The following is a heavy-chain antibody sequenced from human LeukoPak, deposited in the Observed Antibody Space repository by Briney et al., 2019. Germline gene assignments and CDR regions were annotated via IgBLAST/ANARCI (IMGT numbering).Heavy chain of an antibody. D-gene: IGHD2-21*01. CDR2: INMDGSQI. CDR3: VRDLRIEDV. CDR1: GFIFSNNW. J-gene: IGHJ6*02. V-gene: IGHV3-74*01. Sequence: PGGSLRLSCAASGFIFSNNWMHWVRQAPGKGLVWVSRINMDGSQINYAEFVKGRFTASRDNAKNTVYLQLNSLRAEDTAMYYCVRDLRIEDVWGLGTTVTVSS.